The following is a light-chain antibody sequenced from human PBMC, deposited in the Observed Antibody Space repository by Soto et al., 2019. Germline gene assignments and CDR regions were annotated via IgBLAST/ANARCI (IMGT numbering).Light chain of an antibody. Sequence: QSALTQPASVSGSPGQSITISCTGTSSDVGGYNFVSWYQQHPGKAPKLIIYDVSYRPSGVSYRVSGSKSGNTASLTISGLQAEDEADYYCNSYTSSHTLLFGGGTKLTVL. CDR1: SSDVGGYNF. CDR3: NSYTSSHTLL. J-gene: IGLJ2*01. CDR2: DVS. V-gene: IGLV2-14*03.